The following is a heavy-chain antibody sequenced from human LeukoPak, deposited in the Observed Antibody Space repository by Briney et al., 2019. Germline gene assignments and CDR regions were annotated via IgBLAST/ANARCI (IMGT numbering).Heavy chain of an antibody. J-gene: IGHJ4*02. CDR2: IKQEGSEK. CDR1: GFTFSSYC. CDR3: ARVKGGYPFDY. Sequence: PGGPLRLSCAASGFTFSSYCMIWLREAPGKGLEGVANIKQEGSEKYYVDSVKGRFTISRDNEKNSLYLKMNSLRAEDTAVYYCARVKGGYPFDYWGQGTLVTVSS. D-gene: IGHD3-22*01. V-gene: IGHV3-7*01.